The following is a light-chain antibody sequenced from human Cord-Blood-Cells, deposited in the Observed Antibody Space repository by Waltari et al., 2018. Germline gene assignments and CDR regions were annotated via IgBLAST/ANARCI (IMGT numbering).Light chain of an antibody. CDR2: EGS. Sequence: ALTQPASVSGSPGQSITIPVTGTSSAVGSYYLVSWYQQPQGKAPQLMIYEGSKRPSGVSNRFSGSKSGNTASLTISGLQAEDEADYYCCSYAGSSTWVFGGGTKLTVL. CDR3: CSYAGSSTWV. J-gene: IGLJ3*02. CDR1: SSAVGSYYL. V-gene: IGLV2-23*01.